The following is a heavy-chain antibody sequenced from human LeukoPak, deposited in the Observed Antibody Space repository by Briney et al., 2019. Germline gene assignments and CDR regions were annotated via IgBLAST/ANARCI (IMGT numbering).Heavy chain of an antibody. J-gene: IGHJ4*02. V-gene: IGHV3-23*01. D-gene: IGHD5-12*01. Sequence: PGGSLIRCCVAYGFSLNNYAMAWVRQARGKGLEWVLLISASSGSTFYADSVKGSFTISRDKSKNTLYLQLSSLRSEDTAVYYCAKGAYDYVEIAYFDYWGQGRLVTASS. CDR1: GFSLNNYA. CDR3: AKGAYDYVEIAYFDY. CDR2: ISASSGST.